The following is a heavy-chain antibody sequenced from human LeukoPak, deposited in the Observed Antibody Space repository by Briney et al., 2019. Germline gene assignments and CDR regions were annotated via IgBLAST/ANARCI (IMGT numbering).Heavy chain of an antibody. D-gene: IGHD2-2*01. CDR2: ISGSGGST. J-gene: IGHJ4*02. CDR3: AKGSLVVVPNPYYFDY. V-gene: IGHV3-23*01. CDR1: GFTFSSYA. Sequence: GGSLRLSCAASGFTFSSYAMSWVRQAPGKGLEWVSAISGSGGSTYYADSVKGRFTISRDNSKNTLYLQMNSLRAEDTAVYYCAKGSLVVVPNPYYFDYWGQGTLVTISS.